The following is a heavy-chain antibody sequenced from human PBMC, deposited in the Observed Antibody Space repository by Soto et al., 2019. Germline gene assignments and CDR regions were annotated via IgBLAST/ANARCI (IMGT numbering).Heavy chain of an antibody. CDR1: GFTFSSYA. CDR2: ISGSGGST. Sequence: PGGSLRLSCAASGFTFSSYAMSWVRQAPGKGLEWVSAISGSGGSTYYADSVKGRFTISRDNSKNTLYLQMNSLRAEDTAVYYCAEVSARVVTTSYGMDVWGQGTTVTVSS. D-gene: IGHD3-3*01. J-gene: IGHJ6*02. V-gene: IGHV3-23*01. CDR3: AEVSARVVTTSYGMDV.